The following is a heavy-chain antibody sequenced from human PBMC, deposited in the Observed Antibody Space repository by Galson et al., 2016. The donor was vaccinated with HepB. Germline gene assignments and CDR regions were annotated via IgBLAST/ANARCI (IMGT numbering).Heavy chain of an antibody. J-gene: IGHJ4*02. Sequence: EPLSLTCTVSGGSISGYYWSWIRRPPGKGLEWIAYIYSSVSTNYNPSLKSRVTISIDASKNQFSLKLNSVTAADTAVCFCARVVYAGYSILGYYFDSWGQGTLVTVSS. CDR1: GGSISGYY. CDR3: ARVVYAGYSILGYYFDS. D-gene: IGHD4-23*01. CDR2: IYSSVST. V-gene: IGHV4-4*08.